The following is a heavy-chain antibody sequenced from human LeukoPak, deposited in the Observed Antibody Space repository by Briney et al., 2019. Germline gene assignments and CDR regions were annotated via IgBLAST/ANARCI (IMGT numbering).Heavy chain of an antibody. CDR1: GFTVSTNY. Sequence: GGSLRLSCAASGFTVSTNYMSWVRQAPGKGLEWVSVTNSGGYTDYADSVKGRFTISRDNSKSTLYLQMNGLRAEDTAVYYCARDQNFWGQGTLVTVSS. CDR3: ARDQNF. D-gene: IGHD2/OR15-2a*01. J-gene: IGHJ4*02. V-gene: IGHV3-53*01. CDR2: TNSGGYT.